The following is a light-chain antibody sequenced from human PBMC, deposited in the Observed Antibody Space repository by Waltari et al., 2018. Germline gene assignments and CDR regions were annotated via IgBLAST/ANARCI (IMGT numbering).Light chain of an antibody. CDR3: SSYTNTNTLV. V-gene: IGLV2-14*03. CDR2: DVS. J-gene: IGLJ2*01. CDR1: SNDVGVYNY. Sequence: SGSPGQSITISCTGTSNDVGVYNYVSWYQHLPGKAPKLIIYDVSRWPSGVSNRFSGSKSGNTASLTISGLQAEDEADYYCSSYTNTNTLVFGGGTKVTVL.